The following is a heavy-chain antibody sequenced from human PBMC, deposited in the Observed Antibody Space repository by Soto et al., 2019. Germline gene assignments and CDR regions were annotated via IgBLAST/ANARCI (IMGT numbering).Heavy chain of an antibody. Sequence: SETLSLTCTVSGVSVYDTRYYWTWIRQPPGKGLEWIGHIDYSGSTNYNPFLKSRVTISVDTSKNQFSLKLSSMTAADTAVYYCARDYGGDIDYWGQGTLVTVSS. CDR2: IDYSGST. CDR1: GVSVYDTRYY. V-gene: IGHV4-61*01. CDR3: ARDYGGDIDY. J-gene: IGHJ4*02. D-gene: IGHD2-21*02.